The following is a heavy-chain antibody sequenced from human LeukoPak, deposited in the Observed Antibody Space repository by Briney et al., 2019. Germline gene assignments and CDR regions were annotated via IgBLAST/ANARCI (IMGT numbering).Heavy chain of an antibody. CDR1: GFTFSSYN. Sequence: GGSLRLSCAASGFTFSSYNMNWVRQAPGKGLEWVSYISSSTSTIYYADSVRGRFTISRDNAKNSLYLQMNSLRAEDTAVYYCARDRSEWLVRVAFDIWGQGTMVTVSS. J-gene: IGHJ3*02. CDR3: ARDRSEWLVRVAFDI. CDR2: ISSSTSTI. D-gene: IGHD6-19*01. V-gene: IGHV3-48*04.